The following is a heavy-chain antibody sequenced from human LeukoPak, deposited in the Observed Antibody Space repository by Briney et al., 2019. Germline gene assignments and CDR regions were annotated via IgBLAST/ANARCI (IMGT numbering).Heavy chain of an antibody. CDR2: IYFSGSS. V-gene: IGHV4-59*01. Sequence: SETLSLTCTVSCGSISSYYWTWIRQPPGKRLEWIGYIYFSGSSNSNPSLSSRVTISIDTSKNQFSLKLSSVTAADADTYYCSRETVVVTANSYYYYMDVWGKGTTVTVSS. D-gene: IGHD2-21*02. CDR1: CGSISSYY. J-gene: IGHJ6*03. CDR3: SRETVVVTANSYYYYMDV.